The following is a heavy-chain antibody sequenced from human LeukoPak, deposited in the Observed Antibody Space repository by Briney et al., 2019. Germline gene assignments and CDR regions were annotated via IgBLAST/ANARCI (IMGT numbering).Heavy chain of an antibody. CDR1: GGSISSGDYY. J-gene: IGHJ4*02. CDR2: IYYSGST. CDR3: AREAVGAYFDY. Sequence: SETLSLTCTVSGGSISSGDYYWSWIRQPPGKGLEWIGYIYYSGSTYCNPSLKSRVTISVDTSKNQFSLKLSSVTAADTAVYYCAREAVGAYFDYWGQGTLVTVSS. V-gene: IGHV4-30-4*02. D-gene: IGHD1-26*01.